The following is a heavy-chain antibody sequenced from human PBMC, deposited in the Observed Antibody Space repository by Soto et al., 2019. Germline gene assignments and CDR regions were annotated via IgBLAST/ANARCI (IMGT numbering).Heavy chain of an antibody. CDR2: ISYDGSNK. CDR1: GFTFSSYA. J-gene: IGHJ6*02. V-gene: IGHV3-30-3*01. Sequence: LRLSCAASGFTFSSYAMHWVRQAPGKGLEWVAVISYDGSNKYYADSVKGRFTISRDNSKNTLYLQMNSLRAEDTAVYYCARDLTTWASYYYYGMDVWGQGTTVTVSS. CDR3: ARDLTTWASYYYYGMDV. D-gene: IGHD2-2*01.